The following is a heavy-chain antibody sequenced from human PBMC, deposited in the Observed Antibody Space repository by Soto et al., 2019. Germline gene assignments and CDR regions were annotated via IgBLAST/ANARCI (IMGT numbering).Heavy chain of an antibody. J-gene: IGHJ4*02. V-gene: IGHV3-23*01. D-gene: IGHD1-1*01. CDR2: ISGSGGST. CDR3: AYQRGFGLLGRDH. CDR1: GFTFSSYA. Sequence: EVQLLESGGGLVQPGGSLRLSCAASGFTFSSYAMSWVRQAPGKGLEWVSAISGSGGSTYYADSVKGRFTISRDNSKNTLDLQMNRLRAEETAVYYCAYQRGFGLLGRDHWGPGTLVPVS.